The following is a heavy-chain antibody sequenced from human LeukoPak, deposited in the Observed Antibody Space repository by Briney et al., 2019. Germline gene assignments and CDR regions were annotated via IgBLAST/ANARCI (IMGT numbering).Heavy chain of an antibody. CDR2: IYHSGST. D-gene: IGHD6-19*01. J-gene: IGHJ5*02. CDR1: GYSISSGYY. V-gene: IGHV4-38-2*02. CDR3: ARGHSSGFKGWFDP. Sequence: SETLSLTCTVSGYSISSGYYWGWLRQPPGKGLEWIGSIYHSGSTYYNPSLKSRVTISVDTSKNQFSLKLSSVTAADTAVYYCARGHSSGFKGWFDPWGQGTLVTVSS.